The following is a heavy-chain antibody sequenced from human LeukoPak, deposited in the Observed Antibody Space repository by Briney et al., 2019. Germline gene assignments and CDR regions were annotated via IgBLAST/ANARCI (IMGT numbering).Heavy chain of an antibody. D-gene: IGHD6-19*01. V-gene: IGHV3-7*03. J-gene: IGHJ1*01. CDR1: GFTFTTYW. CDR3: AKGLIRGWSYQH. Sequence: GGSLRLSCAASGFTFTTYWMYWVRQAPGKGLEWVATISKDGSVKYYVDSVKGRFTISRDNAKNSLYLQMNNLRAEDTAVYYCAKGLIRGWSYQHWGQGTLVTVSS. CDR2: ISKDGSVK.